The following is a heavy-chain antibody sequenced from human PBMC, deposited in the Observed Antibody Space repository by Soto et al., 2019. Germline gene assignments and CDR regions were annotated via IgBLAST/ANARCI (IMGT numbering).Heavy chain of an antibody. CDR2: ISYDGSNK. J-gene: IGHJ2*01. CDR1: GFTFSSYA. D-gene: IGHD4-17*01. CDR3: ASLDYGGNSDWSFDL. V-gene: IGHV3-30-3*01. Sequence: QVQLVESGGGVVQPGRSLRLSCAASGFTFSSYAMHWVRQAPGKGLEWVAVISYDGSNKYYADSVKGRFTIYRDNSKNTLYLQMNCLRAEDTAVYYCASLDYGGNSDWSFDLWGRGTLVTVSS.